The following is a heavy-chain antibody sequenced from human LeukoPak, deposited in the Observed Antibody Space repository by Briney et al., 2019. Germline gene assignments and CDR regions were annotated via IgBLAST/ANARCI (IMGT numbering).Heavy chain of an antibody. V-gene: IGHV3-23*01. CDR1: GFTFSIYD. CDR2: ISSTGAST. Sequence: GGSLRLSCAASGFTFSIYDINWVRQAPGKGLEWVSVISSTGASTYYADSVKGRFTISRDNSKNTLYLQMSSLRAEDTAAYYCARDGGTRRFDSWGQGTLVTVSS. D-gene: IGHD3-3*01. CDR3: ARDGGTRRFDS. J-gene: IGHJ4*02.